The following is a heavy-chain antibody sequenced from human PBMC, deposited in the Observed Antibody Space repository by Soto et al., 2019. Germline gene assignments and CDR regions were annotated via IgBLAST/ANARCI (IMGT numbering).Heavy chain of an antibody. CDR3: ARETVHGDSIYSSSWPDAFDI. D-gene: IGHD6-13*01. V-gene: IGHV1-18*01. CDR1: GYTFTSYG. Sequence: GASVKVSCKASGYTFTSYGISWVRQAPGQGLEWMGWISAYNGNTNYAQKLQGRVTMTTDTSTSTAYMELRSLRSDDTAVYYCARETVHGDSIYSSSWPDAFDIWGQGTMVTVSS. J-gene: IGHJ3*02. CDR2: ISAYNGNT.